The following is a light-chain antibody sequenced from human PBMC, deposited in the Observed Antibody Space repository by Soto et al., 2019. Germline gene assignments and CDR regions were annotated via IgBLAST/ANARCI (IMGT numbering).Light chain of an antibody. J-gene: IGLJ2*01. CDR2: EVT. CDR3: SSYTIYSTLLL. Sequence: QSVLTQPASVSGSPGQSITISCTGTSSDIGGYKYVSWYQQHPGKAPKLIIYEVTNRPSGVSDRFSGSKSGNTGSLTISGLQAEDEADYYCSSYTIYSTLLLFGGGTKVTVL. V-gene: IGLV2-14*01. CDR1: SSDIGGYKY.